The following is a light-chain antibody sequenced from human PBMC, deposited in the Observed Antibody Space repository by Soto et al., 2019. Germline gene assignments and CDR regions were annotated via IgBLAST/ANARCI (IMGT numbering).Light chain of an antibody. J-gene: IGLJ3*02. Sequence: QAVVTQEPSLTVSPGGTVTLTCASSTGPVTSINYPNWFQQKPGQSPRALIYTTNNKHSWTPARFSGSLLWDKGALTLSGVQPEYEADYYCLLYYGGAWVFGGGTKLTVL. CDR2: TTN. CDR3: LLYYGGAWV. V-gene: IGLV7-43*01. CDR1: TGPVTSINY.